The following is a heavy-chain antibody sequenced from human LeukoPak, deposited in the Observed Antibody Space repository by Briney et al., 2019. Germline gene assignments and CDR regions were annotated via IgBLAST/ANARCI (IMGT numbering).Heavy chain of an antibody. CDR2: IYTSGTTT. CDR3: ARAKKRSGRSRNFYLDV. Sequence: PSETLSLTCTVSDDPINSGVYYWSWIRQPVGKGLEWIGHIYTSGTTTNSNPSLKSRVAISLDTSKNHFSLKLSSVTAADTAVYYCARAKKRSGRSRNFYLDVWGKGTTVTVSS. CDR1: DDPINSGVYY. V-gene: IGHV4-61*09. J-gene: IGHJ6*03. D-gene: IGHD1-26*01.